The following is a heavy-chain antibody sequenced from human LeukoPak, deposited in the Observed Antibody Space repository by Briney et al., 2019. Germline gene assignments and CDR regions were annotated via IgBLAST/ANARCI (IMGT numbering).Heavy chain of an antibody. Sequence: SETLSLICTVSGGSISSYYWSWIRQPPGKGLEWIGYIYYSGSTNYNPSLKSRVTISVDTSKNQFSLKLSSVTAADTAVYYCARRAVDILTGYPYWYFDLWGRGTLVTVSS. D-gene: IGHD3-9*01. CDR1: GGSISSYY. V-gene: IGHV4-59*08. CDR3: ARRAVDILTGYPYWYFDL. CDR2: IYYSGST. J-gene: IGHJ2*01.